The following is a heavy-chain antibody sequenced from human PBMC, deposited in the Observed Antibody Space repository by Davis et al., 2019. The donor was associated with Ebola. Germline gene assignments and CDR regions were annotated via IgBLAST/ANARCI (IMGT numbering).Heavy chain of an antibody. CDR2: INAGNGYT. Sequence: AASVKVSCKASGYTFTSYALHWVRQAPGHRLEWMGWINAGNGYTKYSQNFQDRVTITRDTSASTAYMELSSLRSEDTAVYYCARAAKLGGMDVWGQGSTVTVSS. V-gene: IGHV1-3*01. D-gene: IGHD7-27*01. J-gene: IGHJ6*02. CDR1: GYTFTSYA. CDR3: ARAAKLGGMDV.